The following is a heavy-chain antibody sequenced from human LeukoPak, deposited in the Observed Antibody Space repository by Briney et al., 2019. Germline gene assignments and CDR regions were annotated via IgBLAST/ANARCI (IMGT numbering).Heavy chain of an antibody. Sequence: GGSLRLSCAASGFTFSADDMHRVRQGTGRGLEWVSAITSAGATYYSASVKGRFTISRENAKNSLYLQMNSLGAGDTAVYYCAREVYSDSDYYGMDVWGQGTTVTVSS. CDR2: ITSAGAT. CDR1: GFTFSADD. V-gene: IGHV3-13*04. D-gene: IGHD4-11*01. J-gene: IGHJ6*02. CDR3: AREVYSDSDYYGMDV.